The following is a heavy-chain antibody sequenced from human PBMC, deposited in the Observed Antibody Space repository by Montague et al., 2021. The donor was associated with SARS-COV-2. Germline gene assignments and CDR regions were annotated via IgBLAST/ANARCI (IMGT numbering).Heavy chain of an antibody. Sequence: SETLSLTCTVSGGSISSYYWSWIRQPPGKALEWIGYMSYGESTNXNPSLKSRVTISVDTSKNQLSLKVNSVTAADTAVYYCARRDGYCSSTRCPHWFDPWGQGTLVTVSS. D-gene: IGHD2-2*01. CDR1: GGSISSYY. CDR3: ARRDGYCSSTRCPHWFDP. V-gene: IGHV4-59*01. J-gene: IGHJ5*02. CDR2: MSYGEST.